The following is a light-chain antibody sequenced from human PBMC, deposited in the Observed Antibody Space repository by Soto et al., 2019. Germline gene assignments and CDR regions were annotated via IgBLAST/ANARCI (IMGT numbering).Light chain of an antibody. V-gene: IGLV2-14*01. CDR3: DSYTSSSTRV. CDR2: EVN. J-gene: IGLJ1*01. Sequence: SALTQPASVSGSPGQSITISCTGSSNNVGGYNYVSWYQQLPGKAPKVIIYEVNYRPSGVSNRFSGSKSGNTASLTISGLQPEDEADYYCDSYTSSSTRVFGTGTKVTVL. CDR1: SNNVGGYNY.